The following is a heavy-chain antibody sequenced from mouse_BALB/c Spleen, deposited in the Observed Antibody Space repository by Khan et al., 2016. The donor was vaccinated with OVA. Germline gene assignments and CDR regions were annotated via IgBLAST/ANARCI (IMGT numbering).Heavy chain of an antibody. V-gene: IGHV1-77*01. CDR1: GYTFTDYY. J-gene: IGHJ3*01. CDR2: ISPGSGDT. Sequence: QVQLQQSGAELARPGASVKLSCKASGYTFTDYYINWVKQRTGQGLEWIGEISPGSGDTYYNERFKGKATLTADKSSSTAYMQLSSLTSEASAFYVCARRNYFGYTFAYWGQGTLVTVSA. D-gene: IGHD1-2*01. CDR3: ARRNYFGYTFAY.